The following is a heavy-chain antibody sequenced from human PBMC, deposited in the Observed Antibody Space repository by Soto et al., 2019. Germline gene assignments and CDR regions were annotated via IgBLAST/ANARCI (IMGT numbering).Heavy chain of an antibody. CDR1: GYTFTGNY. Sequence: ASVKVSCKASGYTFTGNYIQWLRQAPGQGLEWMGWINPDSGGTSSAQKFQGRVTMTRDTSVTTSYMELSRLSSDDTAVYYCARDPRPPSGWLGFWEYGMDVWGRGTTVTVSS. CDR2: INPDSGGT. J-gene: IGHJ6*02. CDR3: ARDPRPPSGWLGFWEYGMDV. V-gene: IGHV1-2*02. D-gene: IGHD3-3*01.